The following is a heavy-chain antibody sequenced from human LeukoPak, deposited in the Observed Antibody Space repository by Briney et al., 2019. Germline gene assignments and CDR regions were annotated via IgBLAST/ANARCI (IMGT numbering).Heavy chain of an antibody. CDR3: ARYMITVGGVSLTPDY. V-gene: IGHV1-2*02. D-gene: IGHD3-16*01. CDR2: INPNSGGT. Sequence: ASAKVSCKASGYTFTGYYMHWVRQAPGQGLEWMGWINPNSGGTNYAQKFQGRVTMTRDTSISTAYMELSRLRSDDTAVYYCARYMITVGGVSLTPDYWGQGTLVPVSS. J-gene: IGHJ4*02. CDR1: GYTFTGYY.